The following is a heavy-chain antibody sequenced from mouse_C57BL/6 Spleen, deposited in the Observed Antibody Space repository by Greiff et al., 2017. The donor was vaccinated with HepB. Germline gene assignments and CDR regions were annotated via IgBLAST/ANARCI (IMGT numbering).Heavy chain of an antibody. CDR1: GYTFTDYY. CDR2: INPNNGGT. CDR3: ARRVYGYDGAWFAY. Sequence: EVQLQQSGPELVKPGASVKISCKASGYTFTDYYMNWVKQSHGKSLEWIGDINPNNGGTSYNQKFKGKATLTVDKSSSTAYMELRSLTSEDSAVYYCARRVYGYDGAWFAYWGQGTLVTVSA. J-gene: IGHJ3*01. V-gene: IGHV1-26*01. D-gene: IGHD2-2*01.